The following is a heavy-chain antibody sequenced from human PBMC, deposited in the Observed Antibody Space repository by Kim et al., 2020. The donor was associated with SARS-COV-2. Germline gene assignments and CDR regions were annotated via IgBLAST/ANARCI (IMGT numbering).Heavy chain of an antibody. J-gene: IGHJ4*02. CDR1: GYSFTGSW. V-gene: IGHV5-51*01. D-gene: IGHD2-15*01. CDR2: MFPGESDT. Sequence: GESLKISCKTSGYSFTGSWIAWVRQTPGKGLECMGIMFPGESDTRYSPSFQGQVTISADNSITTAYLQWSSLKASDTAMYYCARGYCLGSPCYAPFDYWGQGTLVTVSS. CDR3: ARGYCLGSPCYAPFDY.